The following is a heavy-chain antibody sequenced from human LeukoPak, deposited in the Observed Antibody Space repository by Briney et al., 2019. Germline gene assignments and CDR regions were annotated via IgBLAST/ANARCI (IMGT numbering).Heavy chain of an antibody. D-gene: IGHD3-22*01. Sequence: ASVKVSCKASGYTFTGYYMHWVRQAPGQGLEWMGRINPNSGGTNYAQKFQGRVTMTRDTSISTAYMELRSLRSDDTAVYYCARPYYDSSAPPYDYWGQGTLSPSPQ. V-gene: IGHV1-2*06. CDR2: INPNSGGT. J-gene: IGHJ4*02. CDR1: GYTFTGYY. CDR3: ARPYYDSSAPPYDY.